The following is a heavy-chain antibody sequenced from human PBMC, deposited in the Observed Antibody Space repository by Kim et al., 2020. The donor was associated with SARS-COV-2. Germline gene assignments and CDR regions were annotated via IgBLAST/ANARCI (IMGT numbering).Heavy chain of an antibody. CDR1: GFTFSSYG. CDR2: ISYDGSNK. V-gene: IGHV3-30*18. CDR3: AKAMRYYDILTGYLVRM. J-gene: IGHJ6*01. D-gene: IGHD3-9*01. Sequence: GGSLRLSCAASGFTFSSYGMHWVRQAPGKGLEWVAVISYDGSNKYYADSVKGRFTISRDNSKNTLYLQMNSLRAEDTAVYYCAKAMRYYDILTGYLVRM.